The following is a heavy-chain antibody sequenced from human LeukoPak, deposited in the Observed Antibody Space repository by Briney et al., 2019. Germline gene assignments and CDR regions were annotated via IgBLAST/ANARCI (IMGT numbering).Heavy chain of an antibody. CDR1: GFTFSSYA. CDR2: ISGSGGST. J-gene: IGHJ4*02. CDR3: ANTYQRYYHDSSGYAQFDY. D-gene: IGHD3-22*01. Sequence: GGSLRLSCAASGFTFSSYAMSWVRQAPGKGLEWVSAISGSGGSTYYADSVKGRFTISRDNSKNTLYLQMNSLRAEDTAVYYCANTYQRYYHDSSGYAQFDYWGQGTLVTVSS. V-gene: IGHV3-23*01.